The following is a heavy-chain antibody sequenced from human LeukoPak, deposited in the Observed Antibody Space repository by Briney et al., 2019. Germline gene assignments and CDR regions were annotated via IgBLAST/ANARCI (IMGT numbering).Heavy chain of an antibody. J-gene: IGHJ4*02. CDR1: GFTVSDNY. CDR2: IYAGGRT. V-gene: IGHV3-53*01. Sequence: GGSLRLSCAASGFTVSDNYMSWVRQAPGKGLEWVSVIYAGGRTYNADSVKGQFTISRDSSKNTVYLQMSSLRAEEPALYYCGRGNYGSYYFDYWGQGTLVTVSS. D-gene: IGHD1-26*01. CDR3: GRGNYGSYYFDY.